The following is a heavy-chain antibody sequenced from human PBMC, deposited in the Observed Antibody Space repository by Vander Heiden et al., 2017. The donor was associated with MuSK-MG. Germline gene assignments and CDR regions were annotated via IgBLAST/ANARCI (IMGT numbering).Heavy chain of an antibody. Sequence: QVQLVESGGGVVQPGRSLSLSCAASGFTFLSYAMHWVRQAPGKGLEWVAVISYDGSNKYYADSVKGRFTISRDNSKNTLYLQMNSLRAEDTAVYYCARVALGTMVRGVTGAFDIWGQGTMVTVSS. V-gene: IGHV3-30-3*01. D-gene: IGHD3-10*01. CDR2: ISYDGSNK. CDR1: GFTFLSYA. J-gene: IGHJ3*02. CDR3: ARVALGTMVRGVTGAFDI.